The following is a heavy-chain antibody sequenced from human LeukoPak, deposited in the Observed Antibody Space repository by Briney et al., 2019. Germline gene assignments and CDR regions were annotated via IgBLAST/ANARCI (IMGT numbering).Heavy chain of an antibody. Sequence: GGSLRLSCSASGFTFSSYAMHWVRQAPGKGLEWVAVIAYDGSNKYSADSVKGRFTISRDNSKNTLFLQMNSLRAEDTAVYYCAKDRTRAYGDPRYNFDYWGQGILVTVSS. V-gene: IGHV3-30*04. CDR1: GFTFSSYA. J-gene: IGHJ4*02. CDR3: AKDRTRAYGDPRYNFDY. CDR2: IAYDGSNK. D-gene: IGHD4-17*01.